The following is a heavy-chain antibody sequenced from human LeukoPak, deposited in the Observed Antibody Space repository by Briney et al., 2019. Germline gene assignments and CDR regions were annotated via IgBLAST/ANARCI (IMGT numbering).Heavy chain of an antibody. D-gene: IGHD2-2*01. J-gene: IGHJ5*02. CDR3: ARVQYQLLFEGNWFDP. CDR2: INPNSGDT. V-gene: IGHV1-2*02. Sequence: ASVKVSCKASGYTFTGYYIHWVRQAPGQGLEWMGWINPNSGDTHYARKFQGRVTMTRDTSISTAYMDLNSLISDDTAVYYCARVQYQLLFEGNWFDPWGQGTLVTVSS. CDR1: GYTFTGYY.